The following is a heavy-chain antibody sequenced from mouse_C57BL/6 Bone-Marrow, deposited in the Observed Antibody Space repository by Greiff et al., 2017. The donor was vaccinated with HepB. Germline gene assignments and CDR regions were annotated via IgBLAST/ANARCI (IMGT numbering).Heavy chain of an antibody. V-gene: IGHV3-6*01. D-gene: IGHD4-1*01. Sequence: EVQVVESGPGLVKPSQSLSLTCSVTGYSITSGYYWNWIRHFPGNKLEWMGYISYDGSNNYNPSLKNRISITRDTSKNQFFLKLNSVTTEDTATYYCARGNWDVRFAYWGQGTLVTVSA. J-gene: IGHJ3*01. CDR1: GYSITSGYY. CDR3: ARGNWDVRFAY. CDR2: ISYDGSN.